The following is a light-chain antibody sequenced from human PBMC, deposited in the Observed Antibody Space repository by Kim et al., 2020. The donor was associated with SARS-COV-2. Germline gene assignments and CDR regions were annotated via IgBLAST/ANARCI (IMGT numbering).Light chain of an antibody. CDR3: QAWGSSTAV. Sequence: SYELTQPPSVSVSPGQTASITCSGDKLGDKYACWYQQKPGQSPVLVIYQDSKRPSGIPERFSGSNSGNTATLTISGTQAMGEADYYCQAWGSSTAVFGGG. CDR1: KLGDKY. J-gene: IGLJ2*01. CDR2: QDS. V-gene: IGLV3-1*01.